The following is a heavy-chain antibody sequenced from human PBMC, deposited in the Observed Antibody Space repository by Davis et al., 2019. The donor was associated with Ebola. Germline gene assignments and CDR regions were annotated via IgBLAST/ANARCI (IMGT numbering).Heavy chain of an antibody. CDR1: GFTFSSYW. J-gene: IGHJ4*02. Sequence: GESLKISCAASGFTFSSYWMSWVRQAPGKGLEWVANIKQDGSEKYYVDSVKGRFTISRDNAKNSLYLQMNSLRAEDTAVYYCARDGGGSSSSDYWGQGTLVTVSS. CDR3: ARDGGGSSSSDY. D-gene: IGHD6-13*01. CDR2: IKQDGSEK. V-gene: IGHV3-7*01.